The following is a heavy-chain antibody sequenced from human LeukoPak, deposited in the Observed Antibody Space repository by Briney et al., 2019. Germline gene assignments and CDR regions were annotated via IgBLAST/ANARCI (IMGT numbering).Heavy chain of an antibody. J-gene: IGHJ3*02. D-gene: IGHD6-19*01. CDR3: ARVLGSGWHDSDAFDI. CDR1: GYTFPSYD. V-gene: IGHV1-8*03. Sequence: AAVNVSCKSTGYTFPSYDINWVGQATGQGREGVGWKNPKNGETGYAQKFQGRVTITRNTSKSTAYRELSRVRSEDTAVYYCARVLGSGWHDSDAFDIWGQGTMVTVSS. CDR2: KNPKNGET.